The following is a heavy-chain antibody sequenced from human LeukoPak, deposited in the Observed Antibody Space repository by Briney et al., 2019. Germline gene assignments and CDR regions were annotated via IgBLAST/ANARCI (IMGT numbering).Heavy chain of an antibody. V-gene: IGHV1-69*13. CDR3: ATFGGYGDYSNYYYYYMDV. J-gene: IGHJ6*03. D-gene: IGHD4-17*01. CDR2: IIPIFGTA. Sequence: ASVKVSCKASGGTFSSYAISWVRQAPGQGLEWMGGIIPIFGTANYAQKFQGRVTITADESTSTAYMGLSSLRSEDTAVYYCATFGGYGDYSNYYYYYMDVWGKGTTVTISS. CDR1: GGTFSSYA.